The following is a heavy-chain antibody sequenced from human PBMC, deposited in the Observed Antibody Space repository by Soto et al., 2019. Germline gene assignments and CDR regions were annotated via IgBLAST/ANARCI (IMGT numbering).Heavy chain of an antibody. D-gene: IGHD1-26*01. CDR2: IGIGSSTK. Sequence: GGSLRLSCAASGFTFRNYGMNWVRQAPGKGLEWVSYIGIGSSTKYYADSVKGRFTISRDNSKNTLYLQMNSLRAEDTAVYYCARDLGSGSYFAFDIWGQGTMVTVSS. CDR3: ARDLGSGSYFAFDI. V-gene: IGHV3-48*01. J-gene: IGHJ3*02. CDR1: GFTFRNYG.